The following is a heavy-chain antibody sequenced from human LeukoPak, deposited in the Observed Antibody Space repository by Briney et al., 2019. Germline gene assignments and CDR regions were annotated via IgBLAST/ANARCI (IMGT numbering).Heavy chain of an antibody. J-gene: IGHJ4*02. CDR3: ARDGIAGAPTYYFDY. Sequence: GGSLRLSCAASGFTFSSYAMHWVRQAPGKGLEYVSAISSNGGSTYYVNSVKGRFTISRDSSKNTLYLQMGSLRAEDMAVYYCARDGIAGAPTYYFDYWGQGTLVTVSS. D-gene: IGHD6-19*01. CDR2: ISSNGGST. V-gene: IGHV3-64*01. CDR1: GFTFSSYA.